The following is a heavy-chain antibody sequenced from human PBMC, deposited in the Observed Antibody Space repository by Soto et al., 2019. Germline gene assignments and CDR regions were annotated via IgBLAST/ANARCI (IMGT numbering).Heavy chain of an antibody. CDR1: GGSISGYY. V-gene: IGHV4-59*01. CDR2: IYYRGST. Sequence: PSETLSLTCTVSGGSISGYYWSWIRQSPGKGLEYIGYIYYRGSTNYNPSLKSRVTMSVDTSRNQFSLKVNSVTAAETAVYYCARQQLLPFYYALDVWGQGTPVTVSS. D-gene: IGHD6-13*01. CDR3: ARQQLLPFYYALDV. J-gene: IGHJ6*02.